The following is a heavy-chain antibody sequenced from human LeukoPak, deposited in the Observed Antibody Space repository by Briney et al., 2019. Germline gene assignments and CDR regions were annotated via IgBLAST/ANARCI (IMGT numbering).Heavy chain of an antibody. J-gene: IGHJ6*03. CDR1: GFTFSSYA. V-gene: IGHV3-30-3*01. CDR3: ARTARDGWLQLGHYYYYMDV. D-gene: IGHD5-24*01. Sequence: GGSLRLSCAASGFTFSSYAMHWVRQAPGKGLEWVAVISYDGSNKYYADSVKGRFTISRDNSKNTLYLQMNSLRAEDTTVYYCARTARDGWLQLGHYYYYMDVWGKGTTVTVSS. CDR2: ISYDGSNK.